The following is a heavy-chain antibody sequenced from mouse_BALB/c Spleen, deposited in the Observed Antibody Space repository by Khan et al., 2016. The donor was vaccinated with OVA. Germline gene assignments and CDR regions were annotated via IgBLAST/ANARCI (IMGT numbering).Heavy chain of an antibody. CDR1: GFTFSSYG. D-gene: IGHD1-1*01. CDR3: ATLDFYGSRVYFDY. Sequence: EVELVESGGDLVKPGGSLKLSCAASGFTFSSYGMSWVRQTPDKRLEWVATISSGGNYTSYPDSVKGRFTISRDTAKNTLYLQMSSLKSEDTARYFCATLDFYGSRVYFDYWGQGTTLTVSS. CDR2: ISSGGNYT. J-gene: IGHJ2*01. V-gene: IGHV5-6*01.